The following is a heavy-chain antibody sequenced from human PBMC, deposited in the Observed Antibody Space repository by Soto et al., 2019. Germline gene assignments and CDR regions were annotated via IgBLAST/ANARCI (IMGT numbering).Heavy chain of an antibody. D-gene: IGHD3-22*01. J-gene: IGHJ4*02. CDR2: IIPIFGTA. Sequence: ASVKVSCKASGGTFSSYAISWVRQAPGKGLEWMGGIIPIFGTANYAQKFQGRVTITADESTSTAYMELSSLRSEDTAVYYCARLGPFHYYDSSGSPPDIDYWGQGTLVTVSS. CDR1: GGTFSSYA. V-gene: IGHV1-69*13. CDR3: ARLGPFHYYDSSGSPPDIDY.